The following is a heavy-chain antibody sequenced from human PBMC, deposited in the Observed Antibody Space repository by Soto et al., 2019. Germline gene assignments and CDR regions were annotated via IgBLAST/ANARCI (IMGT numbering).Heavy chain of an antibody. J-gene: IGHJ4*02. CDR3: ARGVAFLDY. CDR1: GYTFTSYA. Sequence: ASVKVSCKASGYTFTSYARHWVRQAPGQGLEWMGWIHAGNGNTKYSQNFQGRVTISRDTSATTAYMELNSLRSEDTAVYYCARGVAFLDYWGQGTLVTVSS. D-gene: IGHD2-15*01. V-gene: IGHV1-3*01. CDR2: IHAGNGNT.